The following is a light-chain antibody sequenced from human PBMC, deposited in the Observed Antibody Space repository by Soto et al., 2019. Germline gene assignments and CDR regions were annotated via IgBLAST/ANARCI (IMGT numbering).Light chain of an antibody. CDR1: QSIASW. J-gene: IGKJ1*01. V-gene: IGKV1-5*03. CDR3: QHFNSYPWT. CDR2: KAS. Sequence: DIQMTQSPSTLSAPVGDRVTITCRASQSIASWLAWYQQKPGKAPKLLINKASSLESGVPSRFSGSGSGTEFTLTISSLQPDDFATYYCQHFNSYPWTFGQGTKVDIK.